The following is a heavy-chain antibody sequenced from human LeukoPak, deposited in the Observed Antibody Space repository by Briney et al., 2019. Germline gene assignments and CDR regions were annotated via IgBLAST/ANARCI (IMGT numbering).Heavy chain of an antibody. Sequence: GGSLRLSCAASGFNVSSYWMSRVRQAPGTGLEWVANINREGSEKYYVDSVKGRFTISRDNAKNSLYLQMNSLRAEDTAVYYCARDPDVSTSDFWGQGTLVTVSS. CDR3: ARDPDVSTSDF. V-gene: IGHV3-7*01. D-gene: IGHD2-2*01. CDR2: INREGSEK. CDR1: GFNVSSYW. J-gene: IGHJ4*02.